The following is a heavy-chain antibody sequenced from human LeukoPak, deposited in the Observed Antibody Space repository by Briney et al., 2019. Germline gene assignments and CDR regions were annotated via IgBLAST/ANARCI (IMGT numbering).Heavy chain of an antibody. CDR2: ISGSGGST. V-gene: IGHV3-23*01. CDR3: AKAPSIAAAGTSAFDI. J-gene: IGHJ3*02. CDR1: GFTFSSYA. D-gene: IGHD6-13*01. Sequence: PGGSLRLSCAASGFTFSSYAMSWVRQAPGKGLEWVSAISGSGGSTYYADSVKGRFTISRDNSKNTLYLQMNSLRAEDTAVYYCAKAPSIAAAGTSAFDIWDQGTMVTVSS.